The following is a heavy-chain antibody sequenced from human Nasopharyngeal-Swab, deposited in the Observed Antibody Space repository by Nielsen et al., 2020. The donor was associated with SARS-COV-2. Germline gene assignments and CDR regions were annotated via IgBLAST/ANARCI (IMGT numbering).Heavy chain of an antibody. Sequence: LKISCAASGFTFSSYGIHWVRPAPGKGLEWVAVIWYDGSNKYYADSVKGRFTISRDNSKNTLYLQMNSLRAEDTAVYYCARVRFDWPYVADAFDIWGQGTMVTVSS. V-gene: IGHV3-33*01. CDR2: IWYDGSNK. D-gene: IGHD3-9*01. CDR1: GFTFSSYG. J-gene: IGHJ3*02. CDR3: ARVRFDWPYVADAFDI.